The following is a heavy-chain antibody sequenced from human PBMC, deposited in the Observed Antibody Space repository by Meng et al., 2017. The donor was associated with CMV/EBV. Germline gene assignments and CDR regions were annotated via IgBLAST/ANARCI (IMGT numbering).Heavy chain of an antibody. CDR1: GFTFGDYA. J-gene: IGHJ4*02. V-gene: IGHV3-49*04. D-gene: IGHD3-3*01. CDR2: IRSKAYGGTT. CDR3: TRDLVLRFLESYFDY. Sequence: LSLTCTASGFTFGDYAMSWVRQAPGKGLEWVGFIRSKAYGGTTEYAASVKGRFTISRDDSKSIAYLQMNNLKTEDTAVYYCTRDLVLRFLESYFDYWGQGTLVTVSS.